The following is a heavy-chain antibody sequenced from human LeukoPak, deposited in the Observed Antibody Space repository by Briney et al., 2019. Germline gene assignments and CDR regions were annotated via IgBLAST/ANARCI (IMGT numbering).Heavy chain of an antibody. V-gene: IGHV3-7*01. CDR1: GFIVSTYY. D-gene: IGHD3-10*01. CDR3: ARDGYASGSHDY. J-gene: IGHJ4*02. CDR2: IKQDGSEK. Sequence: GGSLRLSCAASGFIVSTYYMTWVRQAPGKGLEWVANIKQDGSEKNYVDSVRGRFTITRDNAKNSLYLQMNSLRPEDMAVYYCARDGYASGSHDYWGQGTLVTVSS.